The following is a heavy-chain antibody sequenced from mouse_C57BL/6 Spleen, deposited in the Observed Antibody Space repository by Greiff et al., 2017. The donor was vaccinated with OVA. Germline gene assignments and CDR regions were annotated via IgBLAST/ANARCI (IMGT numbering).Heavy chain of an antibody. Sequence: QVQLQQPGAELVKPGASVKMSCKASGYTFTSSWITWVKQRPGQGLEWIGDIYPGGGGTNYNEKFKSKATLTVDTSSSTAYLQLSSLTSEDSAVYYCTRYGNHFDYWGQGTTLTGSS. D-gene: IGHD2-1*01. J-gene: IGHJ2*01. CDR1: GYTFTSSW. CDR3: TRYGNHFDY. V-gene: IGHV1-55*01. CDR2: IYPGGGGT.